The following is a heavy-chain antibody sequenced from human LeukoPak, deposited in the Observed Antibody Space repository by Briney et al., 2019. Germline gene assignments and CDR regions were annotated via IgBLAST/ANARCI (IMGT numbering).Heavy chain of an antibody. V-gene: IGHV1-2*02. CDR2: VHLNGGGT. D-gene: IGHD2-15*01. J-gene: IGHJ3*01. CDR1: GHIFTFDS. Sequence: GAAVKVSCTASGHIFTFDSIHWVRQAPGQGLEWLGWVHLNGGGTYRAQEFEGRVTMTKGSSSSTASMEWSGLTSDDPAVYYCATAQRCSGGTCYAWTDAFHVWGQGTMVIVSS. CDR3: ATAQRCSGGTCYAWTDAFHV.